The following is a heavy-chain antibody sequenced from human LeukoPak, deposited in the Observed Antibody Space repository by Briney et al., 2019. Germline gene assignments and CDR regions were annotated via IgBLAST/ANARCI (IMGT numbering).Heavy chain of an antibody. CDR3: ARDMNDSRFDI. D-gene: IGHD3-22*01. CDR1: GGSISSGSYY. V-gene: IGHV4-61*02. J-gene: IGHJ3*02. Sequence: PSETLSLTCTVSGGSISSGSYYWSWIRQPAGKGLEWIGRIYTSGSTNYNPSLKSRVTISVDRSKNQFSLKLSSVTAADTAVYYCARDMNDSRFDIWGQGTMVTVSS. CDR2: IYTSGST.